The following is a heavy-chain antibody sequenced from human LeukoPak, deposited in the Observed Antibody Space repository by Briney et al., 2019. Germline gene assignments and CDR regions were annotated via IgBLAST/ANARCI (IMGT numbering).Heavy chain of an antibody. V-gene: IGHV4-59*11. CDR2: IYYSGST. CDR3: ARAPTRFYGYGYYFDY. D-gene: IGHD5-18*01. J-gene: IGHJ4*02. CDR1: GGSISSHY. Sequence: SETLSLTCTVSGGSISSHYWSWIRQPPGKGLEWIGYIYYSGSTNYNPSLKSRVTISVDTSKNQFSLKLSSVTAADTAVYYCARAPTRFYGYGYYFDYWGQGTLVTVSS.